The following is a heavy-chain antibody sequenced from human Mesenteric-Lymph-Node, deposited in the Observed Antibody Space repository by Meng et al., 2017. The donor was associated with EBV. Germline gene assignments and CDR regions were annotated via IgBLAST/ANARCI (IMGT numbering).Heavy chain of an antibody. Sequence: QVHLPETGSGLVRLSQPLSLTGAVSAGSITSVGYSWSGIRQAPGKGLEWIGFIYHSGTTYLNPSLRSRVNLSVDTSKNQFSLNLRSVSAADTAIYYCARSAGGDYFDYWGQGTLVTVSS. CDR3: ARSAGGDYFDY. V-gene: IGHV4-30-2*01. CDR2: IYHSGTT. D-gene: IGHD1-26*01. CDR1: AGSITSVGYS. J-gene: IGHJ4*02.